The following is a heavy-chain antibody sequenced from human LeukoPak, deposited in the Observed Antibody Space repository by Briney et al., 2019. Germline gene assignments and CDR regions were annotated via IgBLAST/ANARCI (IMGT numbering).Heavy chain of an antibody. Sequence: SETLSLTCTVSGYSIGSGDYWSWIRQPAGKGLEWIGRINTSGNSNYNPSLKSRVTMSVDTSKNQFSLKLSSVTAADTAVYYCARGWGYMDVWGKGTTVTVSS. CDR2: INTSGNS. CDR3: ARGWGYMDV. J-gene: IGHJ6*03. D-gene: IGHD1-26*01. V-gene: IGHV4-4*07. CDR1: GYSIGSGDY.